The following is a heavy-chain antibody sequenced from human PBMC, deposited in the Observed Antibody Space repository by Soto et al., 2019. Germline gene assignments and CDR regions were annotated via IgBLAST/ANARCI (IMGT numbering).Heavy chain of an antibody. Sequence: QVQLVESGGGVVQPGRSLRLSCAASGFTFNSYGMHWVRQAPGKGLEWAAVIWYDGSNKYYADSVKGRFTISRDNSKNTLYLQMNSLRAEDTAVYYCARDGYCSGGSCYSVPVFDYWGQGTLVTVSS. CDR1: GFTFNSYG. J-gene: IGHJ4*02. CDR2: IWYDGSNK. V-gene: IGHV3-33*01. D-gene: IGHD2-15*01. CDR3: ARDGYCSGGSCYSVPVFDY.